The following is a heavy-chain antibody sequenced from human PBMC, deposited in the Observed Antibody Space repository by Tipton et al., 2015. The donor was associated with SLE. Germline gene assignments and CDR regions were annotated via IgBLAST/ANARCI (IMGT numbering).Heavy chain of an antibody. CDR1: GGSISSYY. Sequence: TLSLTCTVSGGSISSYYWSWIRQPPGKGLEWIGYIYYSGSTNYNPSLKSRVTISVDTSKNQFSLKLSSVTAADTAVYYCARGGPGGGSGFDIWGQGTMVTVSS. D-gene: IGHD3-16*01. V-gene: IGHV4-59*12. J-gene: IGHJ3*02. CDR2: IYYSGST. CDR3: ARGGPGGGSGFDI.